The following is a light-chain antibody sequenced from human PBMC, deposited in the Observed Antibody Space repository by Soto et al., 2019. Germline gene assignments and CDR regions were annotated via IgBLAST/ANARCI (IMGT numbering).Light chain of an antibody. CDR2: DAS. V-gene: IGKV1-5*01. CDR3: QQYNNYEKT. J-gene: IGKJ1*01. CDR1: QSISSW. Sequence: DIQMTQSPYTLSASVGDRVTITCRASQSISSWLAWNKQKPGKAPKLLIYDASSLESGVPTRFSGSGSGTEYTLTINSLQPYDFATYYNQQYNNYEKTFGQGNKVDIK.